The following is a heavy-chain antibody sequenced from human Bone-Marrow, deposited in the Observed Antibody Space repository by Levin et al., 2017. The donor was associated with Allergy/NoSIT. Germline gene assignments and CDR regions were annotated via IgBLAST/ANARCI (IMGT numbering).Heavy chain of an antibody. V-gene: IGHV1-8*01. D-gene: IGHD5-12*01. CDR3: SRSGYGGYDVYHF. Sequence: ASVKVSCEASGYSFTISDINWVRQAPGQRLEWMGCVNPTSGKTDYAQKFQGRVTMTRNTSINTAYMELSNLRSEDTDVYYCSRSGYGGYDVYHFWGQGTLVTVSS. CDR2: VNPTSGKT. CDR1: GYSFTISD. J-gene: IGHJ4*02.